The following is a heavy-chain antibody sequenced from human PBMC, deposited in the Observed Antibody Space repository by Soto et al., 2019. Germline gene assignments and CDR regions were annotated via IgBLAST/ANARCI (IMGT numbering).Heavy chain of an antibody. V-gene: IGHV4-39*01. CDR1: GGSISSASYY. CDR3: ARQQWMYGPFDS. J-gene: IGHJ4*02. CDR2: IFYDGRT. D-gene: IGHD6-19*01. Sequence: SETLSLTCTVSGGSISSASYYWGWIRQPPGKGLEWIASIFYDGRTYYTPSLKSRVTLSLDTSKNQFSLKLSSVTAADTAVYYCARQQWMYGPFDSWGQGAMVTVSS.